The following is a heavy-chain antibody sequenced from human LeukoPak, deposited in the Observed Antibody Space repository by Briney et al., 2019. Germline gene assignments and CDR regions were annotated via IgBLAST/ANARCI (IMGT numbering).Heavy chain of an antibody. CDR3: ASDHSSGWYVDY. CDR1: GYTFTGYY. CDR2: INPNSGGT. Sequence: ASVKVSCKASGYTFTGYYMHWVRQAPGQGLEWMGRINPNSGGTNYAQKFQGRVTMTRDTSISTAYMELSRLRSDDTAVYYCASDHSSGWYVDYWGQGTLVTVSS. J-gene: IGHJ4*02. D-gene: IGHD6-19*01. V-gene: IGHV1-2*06.